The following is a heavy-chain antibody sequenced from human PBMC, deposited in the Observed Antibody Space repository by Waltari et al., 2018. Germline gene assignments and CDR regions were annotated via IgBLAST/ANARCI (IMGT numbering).Heavy chain of an antibody. CDR3: GRDLNFGVDY. V-gene: IGHV1-2*06. D-gene: IGHD3-16*01. Sequence: VQLVQSGTEVKKPGASVKVSCKASGYTFHGYYLHWVRQAPGQGLEWMGRINPNIGGTNYAQKFQGRVTMTRDTSISTAYMELSRLRSDDTAVYYCGRDLNFGVDYWGQGTLVTVSS. CDR1: GYTFHGYY. CDR2: INPNIGGT. J-gene: IGHJ4*02.